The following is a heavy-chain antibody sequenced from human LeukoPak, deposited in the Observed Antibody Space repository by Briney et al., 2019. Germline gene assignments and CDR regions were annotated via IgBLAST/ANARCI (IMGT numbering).Heavy chain of an antibody. CDR1: GYTFTGYY. CDR2: IIPIFGTA. Sequence: GASVKVSCKASGYTFTGYYMHWVRQAPGQGLVWMGGIIPIFGTANYAQKFQGRVTITADESTSTAYMELSSLRSEDTAVYCCARTIYDILTGYWTYYYYMDVWGKGTTVTVSS. V-gene: IGHV1-69*13. CDR3: ARTIYDILTGYWTYYYYMDV. D-gene: IGHD3-9*01. J-gene: IGHJ6*03.